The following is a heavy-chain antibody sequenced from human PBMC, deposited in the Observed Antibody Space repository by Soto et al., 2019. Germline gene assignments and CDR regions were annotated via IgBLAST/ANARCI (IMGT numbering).Heavy chain of an antibody. J-gene: IGHJ4*02. CDR1: GYTLTELS. CDR2: FDREDGET. Sequence: ASVKVSCKVSGYTLTELSMHWVRQAPGKGLEWMGGFDREDGETIYAQRFQGRVTMTEDTSTDTSNRELRSLRSADTAVYYCATFAPPRITTNPNSSDYWRKGTLGTV. V-gene: IGHV1-24*01. D-gene: IGHD1-20*01. CDR3: ATFAPPRITTNPNSSDY.